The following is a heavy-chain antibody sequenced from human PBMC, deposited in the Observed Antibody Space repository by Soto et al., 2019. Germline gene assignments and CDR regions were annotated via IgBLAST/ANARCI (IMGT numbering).Heavy chain of an antibody. CDR1: GDSIIGGASF. CDR3: AKLSCTSSTCYFPGWFDP. J-gene: IGHJ5*02. V-gene: IGHV4-31*03. CDR2: VYYSGSS. D-gene: IGHD2-2*01. Sequence: PAETLSLTCTVSGDSIIGGASFWICIRQRPGKGLELIANVYYSGSSYYNPSLKSRLTISVDTTRNQFSLQLKSMTAADTAVCYCAKLSCTSSTCYFPGWFDPWGQGTLVTVSS.